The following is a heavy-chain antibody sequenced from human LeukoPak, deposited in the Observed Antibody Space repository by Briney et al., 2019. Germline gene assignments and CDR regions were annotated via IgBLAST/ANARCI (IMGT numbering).Heavy chain of an antibody. V-gene: IGHV3-11*03. J-gene: IGHJ4*02. CDR3: ASRSSIWSGYQDTLYYFDS. CDR2: ISSSSSYT. D-gene: IGHD3-3*01. CDR1: GFTFSNYY. Sequence: GGPLRLSCAASGFTFSNYYMSWIRQAPGKGLEWVSYISSSSSYTNYADSVKGRFTISRDNAKNSLYLQMNSLRAEDTAVYYCASRSSIWSGYQDTLYYFDSWGQGTLVTVSS.